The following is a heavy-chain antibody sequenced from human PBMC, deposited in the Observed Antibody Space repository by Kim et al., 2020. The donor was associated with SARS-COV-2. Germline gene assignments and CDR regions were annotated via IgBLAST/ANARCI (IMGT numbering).Heavy chain of an antibody. V-gene: IGHV4-39*01. D-gene: IGHD6-13*01. CDR1: GGSIRDSSYY. Sequence: SETLSLTCTVSGGSIRDSSYYWGWFRQPPGKGLEWIGTVYYSGNTYYSPSLKSLVTILVDTSKNQFSLRLSSVTAADTALYYCARQRDSGTWYVAHYY. CDR3: ARQRDSGTWYVAHYY. J-gene: IGHJ6*01. CDR2: VYYSGNT.